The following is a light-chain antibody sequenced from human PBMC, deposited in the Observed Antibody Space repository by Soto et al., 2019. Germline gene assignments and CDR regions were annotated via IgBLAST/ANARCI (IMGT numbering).Light chain of an antibody. V-gene: IGLV2-11*01. Sequence: QSGLTQPRSVSGSPGQSVTISCTGTSSDVGANKYVSWYQQHPGKAPKLMLFDVNKRPSGVPDRFSGSKSGYTASLTISGLQSEDEADYYCCSYGGTFVFGTGTKVTVL. CDR2: DVN. J-gene: IGLJ1*01. CDR3: CSYGGTFV. CDR1: SSDVGANKY.